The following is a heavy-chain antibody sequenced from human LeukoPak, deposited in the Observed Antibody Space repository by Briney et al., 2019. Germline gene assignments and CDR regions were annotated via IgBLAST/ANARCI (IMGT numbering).Heavy chain of an antibody. D-gene: IGHD2-2*01. Sequence: PSETLSLTCAVYGGSFSGYYWSWIRQPPGKGLEWIGEINHSGNTNYNPSLKSRVTISVDTSKNQFSLKLSSVTAADTAVYYCARRPRYCSSTSCSLYYYYYYMDVWGKGTTVTVSS. CDR1: GGSFSGYY. J-gene: IGHJ6*03. CDR2: INHSGNT. V-gene: IGHV4-34*01. CDR3: ARRPRYCSSTSCSLYYYYYYMDV.